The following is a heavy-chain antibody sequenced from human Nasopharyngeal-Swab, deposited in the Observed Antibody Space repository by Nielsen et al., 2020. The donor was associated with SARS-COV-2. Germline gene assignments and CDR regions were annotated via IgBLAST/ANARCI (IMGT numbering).Heavy chain of an antibody. CDR1: GDSISSSSSS. CDR3: ARGVETVADFFDY. Sequence: SETLSLTCAVSGDSISSSSSSWGWIRQPPGKGLEWLANIYHYGSAYYNPSLKSRLTISVDRSTNQVSLILNSVTAADTAVYYCARGVETVADFFDYWGRGTLVSVSS. J-gene: IGHJ4*02. D-gene: IGHD6-19*01. V-gene: IGHV4-39*01. CDR2: IYHYGSA.